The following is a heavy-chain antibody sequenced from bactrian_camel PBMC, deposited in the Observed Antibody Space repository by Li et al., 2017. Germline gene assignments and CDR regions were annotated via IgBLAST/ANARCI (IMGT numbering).Heavy chain of an antibody. CDR3: ATSSEERQLGTRLNY. CDR1: GFSFSSYA. V-gene: IGHV3S30*01. Sequence: QLVESGGDLVQPGGSLRLSCAASGFSFSSYAMTWVRQAPGKGLEWVSAIKIGDRNTYYSDSVKGRFIISRDNAKNTLYLQMNGLKTEDTAVYYCATSSEERQLGTRLNYWGQGTQVTVS. CDR2: IKIGDRNT. J-gene: IGHJ4*01. D-gene: IGHD7*01.